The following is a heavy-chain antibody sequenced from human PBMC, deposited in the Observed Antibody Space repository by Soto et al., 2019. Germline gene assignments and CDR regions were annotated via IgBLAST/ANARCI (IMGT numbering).Heavy chain of an antibody. V-gene: IGHV3-15*01. CDR1: GFMFSSDW. CDR3: VEGWNDF. D-gene: IGHD1-1*01. CDR2: IKTKGDGETR. Sequence: EVQIVQSGGDLVKPGGSLRLSCVTSGFMFSSDWMNWVRQAPGKGLEWVARIKTKGDGETRDYAAPVKGRFTISRDDSKKTVYLQMNSLRAEDTAVYYCVEGWNDFWGQGNLVTVSS. J-gene: IGHJ4*02.